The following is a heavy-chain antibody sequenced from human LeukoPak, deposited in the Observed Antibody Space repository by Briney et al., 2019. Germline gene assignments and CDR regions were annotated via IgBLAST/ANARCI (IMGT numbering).Heavy chain of an antibody. CDR1: GYTLTELS. V-gene: IGHV1-24*01. CDR2: FDPEDGET. CDR3: ATALDIVATPGNY. D-gene: IGHD5-12*01. J-gene: IGHJ4*02. Sequence: ASVKVSCKVSGYTLTELSMHWVRQAPGKGLEWMGGFDPEDGETIYAQKFQGRVTMTEDTSTDTAYMELSSLRSEVTAVYYCATALDIVATPGNYWGQGTLVTVSS.